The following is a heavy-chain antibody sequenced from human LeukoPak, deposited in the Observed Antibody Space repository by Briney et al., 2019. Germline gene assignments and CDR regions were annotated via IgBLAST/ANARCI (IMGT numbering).Heavy chain of an antibody. CDR3: ARDRRNYDSSGYYWRPNYYYYGMDV. D-gene: IGHD3-22*01. CDR2: IIPIFGTA. Sequence: SVKVSCKASGGTFSSYAISWVRQAPGQGLEWMGGIIPIFGTAKYAQKFQGRVTITADESTSTAYMELSSLRSEDTAVYYCARDRRNYDSSGYYWRPNYYYYGMDVWGQGTTVTVSS. J-gene: IGHJ6*02. V-gene: IGHV1-69*01. CDR1: GGTFSSYA.